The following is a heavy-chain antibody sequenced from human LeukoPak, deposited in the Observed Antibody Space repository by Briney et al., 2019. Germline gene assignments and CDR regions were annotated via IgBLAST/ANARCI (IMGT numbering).Heavy chain of an antibody. D-gene: IGHD2-15*01. CDR1: GVSFSSYE. J-gene: IGHJ4*02. CDR2: ISSSGSAI. Sequence: PGGSLRLSCVVSGVSFSSYEMNWVRQAPGKGLEWVSYISSSGSAIYYADSVKGRFTISRDNAKNSLYLQMLSLRAEDTAVYYCARDLRTPRRYFEYWGQGTLVTVSS. CDR3: ARDLRTPRRYFEY. V-gene: IGHV3-48*03.